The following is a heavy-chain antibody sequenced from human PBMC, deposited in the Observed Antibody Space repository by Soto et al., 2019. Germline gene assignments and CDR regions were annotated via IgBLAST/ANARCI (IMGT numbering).Heavy chain of an antibody. J-gene: IGHJ4*02. CDR1: GFTFSSHA. Sequence: EVQLLESGGGLVQPGRSLRLSCTASGFTFSSHAMTWVRQAPGKGLEWVSGLSHSGDSIYYADSVKGRFTIYRDNSMNTLYLQMNTLRVEDTAVYYCAKVSSSWYAGFFDLWGQGTLVTVSS. CDR2: LSHSGDSI. V-gene: IGHV3-23*01. CDR3: AKVSSSWYAGFFDL. D-gene: IGHD6-13*01.